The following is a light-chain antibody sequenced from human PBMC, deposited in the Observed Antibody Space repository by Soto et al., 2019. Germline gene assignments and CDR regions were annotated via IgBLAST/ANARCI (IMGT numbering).Light chain of an antibody. CDR2: GAS. Sequence: EVVLTQSPGTLSLSPGERATLSCRASQSVSSTLAWYQHKPGQAPRLLIYGASTRATGIPARFRGSGSGTEYTPPTSSLQSEDFAVNYCQQYNNCSPWTFGQGTKVDIK. J-gene: IGKJ1*01. CDR3: QQYNNCSPWT. CDR1: QSVSST. V-gene: IGKV3-15*01.